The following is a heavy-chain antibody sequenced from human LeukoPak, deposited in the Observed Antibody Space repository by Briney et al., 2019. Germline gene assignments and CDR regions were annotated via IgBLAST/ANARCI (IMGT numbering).Heavy chain of an antibody. Sequence: ASVKVSCKASGYTFTGYYMHWVRQAPGQGLEWMGWINPNSGGTNYAQKFQGRVTMTRDTSISTAYMELSRLRSDGTAVYYCARVRYYDFWSGVFDYWGQGTLVTVSS. V-gene: IGHV1-2*02. CDR3: ARVRYYDFWSGVFDY. J-gene: IGHJ4*02. CDR2: INPNSGGT. CDR1: GYTFTGYY. D-gene: IGHD3-3*01.